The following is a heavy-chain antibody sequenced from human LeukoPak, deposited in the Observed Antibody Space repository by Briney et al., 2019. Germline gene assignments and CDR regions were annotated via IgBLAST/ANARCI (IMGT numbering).Heavy chain of an antibody. V-gene: IGHV4-34*01. J-gene: IGHJ4*02. CDR1: GGSLSGYY. D-gene: IGHD3-22*01. CDR2: INHSGST. CDR3: AMSITMIIVIVKRPPTIDY. Sequence: SETLSLTCAVYGGSLSGYYWSWIRQSPGKGLEWIGEINHSGSTNYNPSLKSRVTISVDTSKNQFSLKLSSVTAADTAVYYCAMSITMIIVIVKRPPTIDYWGQGTLVTVSS.